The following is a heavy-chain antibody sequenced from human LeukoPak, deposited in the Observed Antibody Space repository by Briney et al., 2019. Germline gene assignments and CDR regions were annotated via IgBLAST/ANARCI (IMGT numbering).Heavy chain of an antibody. V-gene: IGHV3-66*02. Sequence: GGSLRLSCAASGLTVRSHFMTWVRQAPGKGLEWVSVIYNDDHDGSTYYADSVKGRFTISRDNSKNTLFLQMNSLRPEDTAVYYCARLPIYWGPETLVTVSS. CDR3: ARLPIY. J-gene: IGHJ4*02. CDR1: GLTVRSHF. CDR2: IYNDDHDGST.